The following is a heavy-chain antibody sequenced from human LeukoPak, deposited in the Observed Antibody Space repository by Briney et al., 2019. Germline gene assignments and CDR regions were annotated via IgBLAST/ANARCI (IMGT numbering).Heavy chain of an antibody. CDR1: GGSISSGGYY. CDR2: IYYSGTT. CDR3: AKSSASTWPDFFDY. D-gene: IGHD6-13*01. V-gene: IGHV4-61*02. J-gene: IGHJ4*02. Sequence: PSETLSLTCAVSGGSISSGGYYWSWIRQPAGKGLEWIGRIYYSGTTNYNPSLKSRVTMSLDTSKNQSSLKLSSMTAADTAVYYCAKSSASTWPDFFDYWGQGTLVTVSS.